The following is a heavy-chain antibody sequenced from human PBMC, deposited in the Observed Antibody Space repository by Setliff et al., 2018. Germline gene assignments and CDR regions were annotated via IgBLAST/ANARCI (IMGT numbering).Heavy chain of an antibody. J-gene: IGHJ4*02. CDR1: GGSITSGGGFY. Sequence: SETLSLTCSVSGGSITSGGGFYWAWIRQPPGKELEWIGSFYSFGSIYYSPSLKNRVTISGDTSKNQFSVRLNSVTAADTAVYYCARHWDFCGGNCPHNSIDYWGRGALVTVS. V-gene: IGHV4-39*01. D-gene: IGHD2-21*02. CDR3: ARHWDFCGGNCPHNSIDY. CDR2: FYSFGSI.